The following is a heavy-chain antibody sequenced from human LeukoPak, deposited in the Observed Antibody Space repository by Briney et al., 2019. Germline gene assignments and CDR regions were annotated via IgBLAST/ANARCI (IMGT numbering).Heavy chain of an antibody. CDR1: GFTFSSYA. J-gene: IGHJ4*02. Sequence: GGSLRLSCSASGFTFSSYAMHWVRQAPGKGLEYVSTLSSNGGTIYYVDSVKGRFTISRDNSKNTLYLQMSSLRAEDTAVYYCVKGSEAYCDSKSDYWGQGTLVTVSS. D-gene: IGHD3-22*01. CDR3: VKGSEAYCDSKSDY. V-gene: IGHV3-64D*09. CDR2: LSSNGGTI.